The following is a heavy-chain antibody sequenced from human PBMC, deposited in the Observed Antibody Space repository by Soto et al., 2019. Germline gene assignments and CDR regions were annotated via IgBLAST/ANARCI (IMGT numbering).Heavy chain of an antibody. Sequence: EVQLVESGGGLVQPGGSLRLSCAASGFTFSLYSMSWVRQAPGKGLEWVSYISRSSTGIHYADSVKGRFTISRDDATNAMHLQMNSLRDGDTAVDYCARAVTWGLDVWGQGTTVSISS. CDR1: GFTFSLYS. J-gene: IGHJ6*02. V-gene: IGHV3-48*02. CDR2: ISRSSTGI. D-gene: IGHD3-10*01. CDR3: ARAVTWGLDV.